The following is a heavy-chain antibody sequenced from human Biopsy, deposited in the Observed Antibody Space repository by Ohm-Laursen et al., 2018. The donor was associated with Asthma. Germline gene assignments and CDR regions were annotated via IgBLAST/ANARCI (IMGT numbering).Heavy chain of an antibody. CDR3: VSPPGY. CDR2: IYYSGST. Sequence: SETLSLTCTVSGGSISSSSYYWGWIRRPPGKGLEFIGTIYYSGSTYYNPSLKSRVTLSVDASKNQFSLKLTSVTVADTAVYYCVSPPGYWGQGTRVTVSS. J-gene: IGHJ4*02. V-gene: IGHV4-39*01. CDR1: GGSISSSSYY.